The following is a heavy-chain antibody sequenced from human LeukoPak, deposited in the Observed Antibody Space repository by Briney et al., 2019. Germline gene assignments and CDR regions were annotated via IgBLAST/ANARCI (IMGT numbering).Heavy chain of an antibody. CDR1: GYTFTSYY. V-gene: IGHV1-2*02. J-gene: IGHJ6*03. Sequence: VASVKVSCKASGYTFTSYYMHWVRQAPGQGLEWMGWINPNSGGTNYAQKFQGRVTMTRDTSISTAYMELSRLRSDDTAVYYCARCWVVPAAFYYYYYYMDVWGKGTTVTVSS. CDR3: ARCWVVPAAFYYYYYYMDV. CDR2: INPNSGGT. D-gene: IGHD2-2*01.